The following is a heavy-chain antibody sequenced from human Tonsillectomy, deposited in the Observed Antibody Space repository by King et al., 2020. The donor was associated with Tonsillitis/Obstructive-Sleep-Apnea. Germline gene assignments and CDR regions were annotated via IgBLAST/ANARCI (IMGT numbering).Heavy chain of an antibody. CDR2: INQDGGET. Sequence: VQLVESGGGLVQPGGSLRLSCAASGFTFSSFWMGWVRQAPVKGLEWVANINQDGGETYHVDSVRGRFTISRDNAKNSLNLQMNSLRAEDTAVYYCARESAMARDYWGQGTLVTVSS. V-gene: IGHV3-7*04. CDR1: GFTFSSFW. D-gene: IGHD5-18*01. J-gene: IGHJ4*01. CDR3: ARESAMARDY.